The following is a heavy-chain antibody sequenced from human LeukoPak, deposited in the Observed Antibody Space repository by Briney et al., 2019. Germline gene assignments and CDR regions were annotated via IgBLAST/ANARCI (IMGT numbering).Heavy chain of an antibody. D-gene: IGHD3-3*01. CDR1: GGSISSYY. CDR2: MYSSGST. J-gene: IGHJ4*02. Sequence: SETLSLTCTVSGGSISSYYWSWIRQPAGKRLEWIGRMYSSGSTNYNPSLKSRVTMSVDTSKNQFSLKLSSVTAADTAVYYCARHSAYYDFWSGYYGFDYWGQGTLVTVFS. V-gene: IGHV4-4*07. CDR3: ARHSAYYDFWSGYYGFDY.